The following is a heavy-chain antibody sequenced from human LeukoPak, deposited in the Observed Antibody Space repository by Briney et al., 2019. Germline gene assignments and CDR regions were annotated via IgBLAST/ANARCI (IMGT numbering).Heavy chain of an antibody. CDR3: ARDRGRGVIVETRAFDI. CDR1: GGTFSSYA. D-gene: IGHD3-10*01. J-gene: IGHJ3*02. CDR2: IIPIFGTA. Sequence: GASVKVSCKASGGTFSSYAISWVRQAPGQGLEWMGGIIPIFGTANYAQKFQGRVTITADESTSTAYMELSSLRSEDTAVYYCARDRGRGVIVETRAFDIWGQGTMVTVSP. V-gene: IGHV1-69*13.